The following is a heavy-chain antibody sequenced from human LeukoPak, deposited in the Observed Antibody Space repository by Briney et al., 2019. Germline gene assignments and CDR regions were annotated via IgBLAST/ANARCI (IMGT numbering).Heavy chain of an antibody. CDR2: IYTSGST. J-gene: IGHJ5*02. Sequence: KPSETLSLTCTVSGGSISSGSYYWSWIRQPAGKGLEWIGRIYTSGSTNYNPSLKSRVTISVDTSKNQFSLKLSSVTAADTAVYYCARVVAARRWFDPWGQGTLVAVSS. CDR1: GGSISSGSYY. CDR3: ARVVAARRWFDP. V-gene: IGHV4-61*02. D-gene: IGHD6-6*01.